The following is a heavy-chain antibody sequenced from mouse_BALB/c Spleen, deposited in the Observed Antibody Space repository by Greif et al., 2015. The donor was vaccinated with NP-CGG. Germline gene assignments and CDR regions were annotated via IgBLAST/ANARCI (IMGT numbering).Heavy chain of an antibody. CDR3: ARHYYGSSYYAMDY. V-gene: IGHV5-17*02. Sequence: EVKLMESGGGLVQPGGSRKLSCAASGFTFSSFGMHWVRQAPEKGLEWVAYISSGSSTIYYADTVKGRFTISRDNPKNTLFLQMTSLRSEDTAMYYCARHYYGSSYYAMDYWGQGTSVTVSS. D-gene: IGHD1-1*01. J-gene: IGHJ4*01. CDR1: GFTFSSFG. CDR2: ISSGSSTI.